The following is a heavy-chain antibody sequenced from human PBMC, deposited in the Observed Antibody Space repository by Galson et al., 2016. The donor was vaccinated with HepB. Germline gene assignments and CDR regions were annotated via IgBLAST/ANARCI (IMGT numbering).Heavy chain of an antibody. Sequence: SLRLSCAASGFTFSSYAMSWVRQAPGKGLEWVSTVSGSGGSTYYADSVKGRFTISRDNSKNTLYLQMNSLRAEDTAVYYCTTGFDGFQNWGQGTLVTVSS. V-gene: IGHV3-23*01. CDR1: GFTFSSYA. J-gene: IGHJ1*01. CDR2: VSGSGGST. CDR3: TTGFDGFQN.